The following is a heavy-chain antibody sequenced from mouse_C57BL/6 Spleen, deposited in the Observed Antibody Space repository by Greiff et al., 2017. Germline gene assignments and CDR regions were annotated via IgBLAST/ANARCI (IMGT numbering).Heavy chain of an antibody. Sequence: VQLVESGAELVRPGASVTLSCKASGYTFTDYELHWVKQTPVHGLEWIGAIDPETGGTAYNQKFKGKAILTADKSSSTAYMELRSLTSEDSAVYYCTMVTSDGGQGTTLTVSS. J-gene: IGHJ2*01. CDR3: TMVTSD. D-gene: IGHD2-2*01. V-gene: IGHV1-15*01. CDR1: GYTFTDYE. CDR2: IDPETGGT.